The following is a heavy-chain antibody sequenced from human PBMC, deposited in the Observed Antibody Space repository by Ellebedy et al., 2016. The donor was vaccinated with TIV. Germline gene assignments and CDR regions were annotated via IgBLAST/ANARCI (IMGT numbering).Heavy chain of an antibody. Sequence: PGGSLRLSCEASGFTVSTTYMSWVRKAPGRGLEWVAVILHGGSTYYANSVKGRFTVSRDNSKNTLFLQMSALRTEDTAVYYCAITYHTFYGMDVWGQGTTVTVSS. D-gene: IGHD2-21*01. CDR3: AITYHTFYGMDV. J-gene: IGHJ6*02. CDR2: ILHGGST. CDR1: GFTVSTTY. V-gene: IGHV3-66*01.